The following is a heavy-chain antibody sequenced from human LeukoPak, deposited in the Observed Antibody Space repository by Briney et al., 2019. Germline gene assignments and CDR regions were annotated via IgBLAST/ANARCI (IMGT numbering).Heavy chain of an antibody. J-gene: IGHJ3*02. CDR1: GGSISSSSYY. V-gene: IGHV4-39*01. CDR3: ARGLALWSGKGVLDI. CDR2: IYYSGST. D-gene: IGHD3-3*01. Sequence: SETLSLTCTVSGGSISSSSYYWGWIRQPPGKGLEWIGSIYYSGSTYYNPSLKSRVTISVDTSKNQFSLKLSSVTAADTAVYYCARGLALWSGKGVLDIWGQGTMVTVSS.